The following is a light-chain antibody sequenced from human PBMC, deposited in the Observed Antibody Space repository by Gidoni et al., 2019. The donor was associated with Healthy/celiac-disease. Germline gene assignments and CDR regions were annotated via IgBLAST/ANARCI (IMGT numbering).Light chain of an antibody. Sequence: DIVMTQSPDSLAVSLGARATITCKSSQSVLYSPNNKNYLAWYQQKPGQPPKLLIYWASTRESGVPDRFSGSGSGTDFTLTISSLQAEDVAVYYCQQYYSTPRTFGQGTKVEIK. V-gene: IGKV4-1*01. CDR2: WAS. CDR1: QSVLYSPNNKNY. CDR3: QQYYSTPRT. J-gene: IGKJ1*01.